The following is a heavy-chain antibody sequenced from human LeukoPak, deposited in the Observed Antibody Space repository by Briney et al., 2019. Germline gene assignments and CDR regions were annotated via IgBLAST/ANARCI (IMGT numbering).Heavy chain of an antibody. V-gene: IGHV3-21*04. CDR1: GFTFSTYG. Sequence: GGSLRLSCAASGFTFSTYGMNWVRQAPGKGLEWVSSISSSSSYIYYADSVKGRFTISRDNSKNTLYLQMNSLRAEDTAVYYCAKDAREYCGGDCQFSFDYWGQGTLVTVSS. D-gene: IGHD2-21*02. CDR3: AKDAREYCGGDCQFSFDY. CDR2: ISSSSSYI. J-gene: IGHJ4*02.